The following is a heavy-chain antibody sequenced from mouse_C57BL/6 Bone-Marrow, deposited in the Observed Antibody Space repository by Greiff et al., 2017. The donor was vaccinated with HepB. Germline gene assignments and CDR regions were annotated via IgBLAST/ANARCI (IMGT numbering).Heavy chain of an antibody. V-gene: IGHV5-6*01. J-gene: IGHJ4*01. CDR3: ARLELSFMDY. CDR2: ISSGGSYT. CDR1: GFTFSSYG. D-gene: IGHD4-1*01. Sequence: EVKLQESGGDLVKPGGSLKLSCAASGFTFSSYGMSWVRQTPDKRLEWVATISSGGSYTYYPDSVKGRFTISRDNAKNTLYLQMSSLKSEDTAMYYCARLELSFMDYWGQGTSVTVSS.